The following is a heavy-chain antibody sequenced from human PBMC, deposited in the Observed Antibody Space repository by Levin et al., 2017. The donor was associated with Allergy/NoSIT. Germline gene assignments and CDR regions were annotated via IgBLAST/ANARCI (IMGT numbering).Heavy chain of an antibody. Sequence: GGSLRLSCAASGFTFSSYGMHWVRQAPGKGLEWVAVISYDGSNKYYADSVKGRFTISRDNSKNTLYLQMNSLRAEDTAVYYCAKDRHCSGGSCYHGVDPWGQGTLVTVSS. CDR1: GFTFSSYG. CDR2: ISYDGSNK. D-gene: IGHD2-15*01. J-gene: IGHJ5*02. CDR3: AKDRHCSGGSCYHGVDP. V-gene: IGHV3-30*18.